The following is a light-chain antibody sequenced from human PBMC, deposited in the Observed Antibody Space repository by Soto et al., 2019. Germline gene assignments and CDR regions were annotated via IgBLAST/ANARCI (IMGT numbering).Light chain of an antibody. CDR2: GAS. Sequence: EIVLTQSPGTLSLSPGERATLSCRASQSVSSSYLAWYQQKPGQAPRLLIYGASSRATGIPDRFSGSGSGKVFTLTISRLEPEDFAVYYCQQYGSSPLTFGGGTKVEIK. V-gene: IGKV3-20*01. CDR3: QQYGSSPLT. CDR1: QSVSSSY. J-gene: IGKJ4*01.